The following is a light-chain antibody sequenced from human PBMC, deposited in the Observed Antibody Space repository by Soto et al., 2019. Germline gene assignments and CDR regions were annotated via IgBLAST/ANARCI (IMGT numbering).Light chain of an antibody. V-gene: IGKV3-20*01. J-gene: IGKJ3*01. CDR2: DAS. CDR1: QSVSSSY. Sequence: IVLTQSPDTLSLSPGERATLSCRASQSVSSSYLAWYQQKPGQAPRLLIYDASNRATGIPDRFSGSGSGTDFTLTISRLEPEDFAVYYCQQYGRSPDLFTFGPGTKVDI. CDR3: QQYGRSPDLFT.